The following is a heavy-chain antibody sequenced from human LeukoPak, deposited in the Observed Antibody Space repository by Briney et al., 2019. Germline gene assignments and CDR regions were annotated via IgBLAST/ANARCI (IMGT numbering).Heavy chain of an antibody. CDR3: CIAAAGTIDY. CDR2: IIPIFGTA. J-gene: IGHJ4*02. CDR1: GGTFSSYA. Sequence: SVTVSCKASGGTFSSYAISWVRQAPGQGLEWMGGIIPIFGTANYAQKFQGRVTITADESTSTAYMELSSLRSEDTAVYYCCIAAAGTIDYWGQGTLVTVSS. D-gene: IGHD6-13*01. V-gene: IGHV1-69*13.